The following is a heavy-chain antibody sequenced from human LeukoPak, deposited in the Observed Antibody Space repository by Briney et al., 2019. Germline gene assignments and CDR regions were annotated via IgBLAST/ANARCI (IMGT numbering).Heavy chain of an antibody. V-gene: IGHV3-21*01. CDR1: GFTFSSYS. CDR2: ISSSSSYI. J-gene: IGHJ4*02. D-gene: IGHD3-22*01. CDR3: ARDRSNYYDSSGYYPYYFDY. Sequence: GGSLRLSCAASGFTFSSYSMNWVRQAPGKGLEWVSSISSSSSYIYYADSVKGRFTISRDNAKNSLYLQMNSLRAEDTAVYYCARDRSNYYDSSGYYPYYFDYWGQGTLVTVSS.